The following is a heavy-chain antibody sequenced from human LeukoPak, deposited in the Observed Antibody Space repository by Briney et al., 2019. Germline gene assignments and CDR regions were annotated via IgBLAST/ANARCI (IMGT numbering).Heavy chain of an antibody. J-gene: IGHJ5*02. CDR2: IYTSGST. CDR1: GGSISSYY. Sequence: PSETLSLTCTVSGGSISSYYWSWIRQPAGKGLEWIGRIYTSGSTNYNPSLKNRVTMSVDTSKNQFSLKLSSVTAADTAVYYRARDGVENWFDPWGQGTLVTVSS. V-gene: IGHV4-4*07. D-gene: IGHD3-3*01. CDR3: ARDGVENWFDP.